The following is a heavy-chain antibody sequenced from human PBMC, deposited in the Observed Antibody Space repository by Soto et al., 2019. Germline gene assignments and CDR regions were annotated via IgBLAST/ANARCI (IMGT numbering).Heavy chain of an antibody. D-gene: IGHD5-18*01. J-gene: IGHJ4*02. CDR2: TSDDGDIQ. V-gene: IGHV3-30-3*01. CDR3: ARAVDAAMDPLDY. Sequence: QVLLVESGGGVAQPGRSLRLSCAASGFDFRNYAMHWVRQSPGKGPEWVAVTSDDGDIQYYADSVKGRFTISRDNSKNTLYLQMTRLRSEDAAVYFCARAVDAAMDPLDYWGQGTLVTVSS. CDR1: GFDFRNYA.